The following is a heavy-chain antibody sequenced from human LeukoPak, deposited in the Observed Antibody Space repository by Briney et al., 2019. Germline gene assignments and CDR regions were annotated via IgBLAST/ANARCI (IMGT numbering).Heavy chain of an antibody. CDR2: ISYDGSNK. D-gene: IGHD6-13*01. V-gene: IGHV3-30*04. CDR1: GFTFSSYA. Sequence: GRSLRLSCAASGFTFSSYAMHWVRQAPGKGLEWVAVISYDGSNKYYAVSVKGRFTISRDNSKNTLYLQMNSLRAEDTAVYYCARKKAAAGHPAAFDIWGQGTMVTVSS. J-gene: IGHJ3*02. CDR3: ARKKAAAGHPAAFDI.